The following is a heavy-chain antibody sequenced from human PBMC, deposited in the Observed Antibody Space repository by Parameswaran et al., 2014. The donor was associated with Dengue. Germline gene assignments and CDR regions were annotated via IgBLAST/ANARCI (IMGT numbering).Heavy chain of an antibody. Sequence: WVRQAPGQRLEWMGWINAGNGNTKYSQKFQGRVTITRDTSASTAYMELSGLRSEDTAVYYCAREGIAARRALDYWGQGTLVTVSS. CDR3: AREGIAARRALDY. CDR2: INAGNGNT. D-gene: IGHD6-6*01. V-gene: IGHV1-3*01. J-gene: IGHJ4*02.